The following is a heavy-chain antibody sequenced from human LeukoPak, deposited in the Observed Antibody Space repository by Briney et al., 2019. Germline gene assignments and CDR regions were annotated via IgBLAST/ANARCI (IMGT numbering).Heavy chain of an antibody. Sequence: SGGSLRLSCAASGFTFSSYAMHWVRQAPGKGLEWVAVISYDGSNKYYADSVKGRFTISRDNSKNTLYLQMNSLRAEDTAVYYCARDRTSYQGDYWGQGTLVTVSS. J-gene: IGHJ4*02. CDR3: ARDRTSYQGDY. CDR2: ISYDGSNK. CDR1: GFTFSSYA. D-gene: IGHD1-26*01. V-gene: IGHV3-30-3*01.